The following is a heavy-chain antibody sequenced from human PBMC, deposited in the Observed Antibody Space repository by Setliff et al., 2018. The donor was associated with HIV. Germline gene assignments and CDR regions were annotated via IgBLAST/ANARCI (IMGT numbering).Heavy chain of an antibody. CDR1: GASVNSNNYY. J-gene: IGHJ4*02. Sequence: PSETLSLTCTVSGASVNSNNYYWGWIRQPPGKGLEWIASIYYSGTTYYNPSLKSRVTISVDTSKNQFSLKLSSVTAADTAVYYCASPASGGSSGQYHYWGQGTLVTVSS. V-gene: IGHV4-39*01. CDR2: IYYSGTT. CDR3: ASPASGGSSGQYHY. D-gene: IGHD6-19*01.